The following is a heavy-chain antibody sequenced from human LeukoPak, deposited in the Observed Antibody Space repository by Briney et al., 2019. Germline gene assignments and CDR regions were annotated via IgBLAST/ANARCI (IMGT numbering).Heavy chain of an antibody. J-gene: IGHJ5*02. V-gene: IGHV4-38-2*02. Sequence: PSETLSLTCTVSGYSISSGYYWGWIRQPPGKGLEWIGSIYHSGSTYYNPSLKSRVTISVDTSKNQFSLRLRSVTAADTAVYYCARAAAAGLPEAWGQGTLVTVSS. D-gene: IGHD6-13*01. CDR1: GYSISSGYY. CDR3: ARAAAAGLPEA. CDR2: IYHSGST.